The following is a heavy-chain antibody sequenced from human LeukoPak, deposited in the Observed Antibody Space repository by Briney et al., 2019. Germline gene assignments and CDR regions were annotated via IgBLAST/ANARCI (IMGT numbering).Heavy chain of an antibody. V-gene: IGHV1-8*01. CDR2: MNPNSGNT. CDR1: GYTFTSYD. Sequence: ASVKVSCKASGYTFTSYDINWARQATGQGLEWMGWMNPNSGNTGYAQKFQGRVTMTRNTSISTAYMELSSLRSEDTAVYYCARGPNYYGSGSSDAFDIWGQGTMVTVSS. D-gene: IGHD3-10*01. J-gene: IGHJ3*02. CDR3: ARGPNYYGSGSSDAFDI.